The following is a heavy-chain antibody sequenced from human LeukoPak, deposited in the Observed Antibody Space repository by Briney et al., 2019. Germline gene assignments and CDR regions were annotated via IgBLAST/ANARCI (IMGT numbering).Heavy chain of an antibody. J-gene: IGHJ4*02. CDR2: IKQDGSEK. D-gene: IGHD3-10*01. Sequence: GGSLRLSCAASGFTFSSYWMSWVRQAPGKGPEWVANIKQDGSEKYYVDSVKGRFTISRDNSKNTLYLQMNSLRAEDTAVYYCARADYYGSGSYLRHLNYWGQGTLVTVSS. CDR1: GFTFSSYW. V-gene: IGHV3-7*01. CDR3: ARADYYGSGSYLRHLNY.